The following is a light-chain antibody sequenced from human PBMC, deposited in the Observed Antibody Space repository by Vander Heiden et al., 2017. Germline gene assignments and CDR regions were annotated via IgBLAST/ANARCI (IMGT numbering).Light chain of an antibody. Sequence: DIQMTQSPSSLSASVGDRVTITCQASHDISNYLNWYQQSPGKAPKLLTYDASNLETGVPSRFSGSGSGTDFTFTISSLQPEDIATYYCQQYNDLPLTFGGGTKVEIK. V-gene: IGKV1-33*01. CDR3: QQYNDLPLT. CDR2: DAS. J-gene: IGKJ4*01. CDR1: HDISNY.